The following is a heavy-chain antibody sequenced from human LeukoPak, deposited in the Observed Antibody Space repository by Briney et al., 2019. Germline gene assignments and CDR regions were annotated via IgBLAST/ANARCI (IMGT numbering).Heavy chain of an antibody. CDR3: ARADIIVVADATPVGSAFEY. D-gene: IGHD2-15*01. J-gene: IGHJ4*02. CDR2: ISAYKGDT. V-gene: IGHV1-18*01. CDR1: GYTFSSYG. Sequence: GASLKVSCKTSGYTFSSYGISWRRQAPGQGLEWMGWISAYKGDTDYAQKFQGRLTVTRDTSTSTAYMELQSLTSDDAAVYYGARADIIVVADATPVGSAFEYWGQGALITVS.